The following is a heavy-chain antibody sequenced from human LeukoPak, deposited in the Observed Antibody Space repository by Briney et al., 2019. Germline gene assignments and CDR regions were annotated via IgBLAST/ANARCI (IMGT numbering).Heavy chain of an antibody. CDR2: IYYSGST. CDR1: GGSISSYY. V-gene: IGHV4-59*12. CDR3: ARGHGGSGNSPRGISGMDV. Sequence: SETLSLTCTVSGGSISSYYWSWIRQPPGKGLEWIGYIYYSGSTNYNPSLKSRVTISVDTSKNQFSLKLSSVTAADTAVYYCARGHGGSGNSPRGISGMDVWGKGTTVTVSS. D-gene: IGHD3-10*01. J-gene: IGHJ6*04.